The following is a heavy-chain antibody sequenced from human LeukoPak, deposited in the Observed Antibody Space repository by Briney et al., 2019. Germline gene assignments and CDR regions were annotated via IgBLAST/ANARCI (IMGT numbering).Heavy chain of an antibody. D-gene: IGHD3-16*01. CDR3: ARAELAHWGYYFDY. CDR2: ISSSGSTI. Sequence: EGSLRLSCAASGFTFSSYEMNWVRQAPGKGLEWVSYISSSGSTIYYADSVKGRFTISRDDAKNSLYLQMNSLRAEDTAVYYCARAELAHWGYYFDYWGQGTLVTVSS. V-gene: IGHV3-48*03. CDR1: GFTFSSYE. J-gene: IGHJ4*02.